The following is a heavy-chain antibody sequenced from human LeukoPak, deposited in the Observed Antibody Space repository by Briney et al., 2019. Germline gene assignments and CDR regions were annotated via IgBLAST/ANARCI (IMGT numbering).Heavy chain of an antibody. CDR2: IYTSGST. D-gene: IGHD3-22*01. V-gene: IGHV4-4*07. CDR3: ASDVSSSGYYLFDY. Sequence: SETLSLTCTVSGGSISSYYWSWIRQPAGKGLEWIGRIYTSGSTNYNPSLKSRVTMSVDTSKNQFSLKLSSVTAADTAVYYCASDVSSSGYYLFDYWGQGTLVTVSS. J-gene: IGHJ4*02. CDR1: GGSISSYY.